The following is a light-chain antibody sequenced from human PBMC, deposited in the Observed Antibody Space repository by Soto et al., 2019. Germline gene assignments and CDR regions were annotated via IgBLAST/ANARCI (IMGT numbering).Light chain of an antibody. Sequence: EIVLTQSPGTLSLSPGERATLSCRASQSVSSSYLAWYQQKPGQAPRLLIYGASSRATGIPDRFSGSGSATDFTLTISRLEPEDFAMYYCQQYGSSPRLTFGGGTKVEIK. CDR2: GAS. CDR1: QSVSSSY. J-gene: IGKJ4*01. V-gene: IGKV3-20*01. CDR3: QQYGSSPRLT.